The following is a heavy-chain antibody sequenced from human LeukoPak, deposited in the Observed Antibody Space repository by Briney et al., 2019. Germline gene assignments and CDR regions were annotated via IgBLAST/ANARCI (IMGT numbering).Heavy chain of an antibody. Sequence: GGSLRLSCAASGXTFSSYWLHWVRQAPGKGLVSVSRINSDGSSTSYADSVKGRFTISRDNAKNTLYLQMNSLRAEDTAVYYCARGTGYSVFDIWGQGTMVTVSS. CDR1: GXTFSSYW. D-gene: IGHD1-26*01. CDR3: ARGTGYSVFDI. CDR2: INSDGSST. V-gene: IGHV3-74*01. J-gene: IGHJ3*02.